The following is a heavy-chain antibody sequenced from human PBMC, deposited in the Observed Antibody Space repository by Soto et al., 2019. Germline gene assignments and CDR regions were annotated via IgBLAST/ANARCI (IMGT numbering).Heavy chain of an antibody. J-gene: IGHJ4*02. CDR1: RFTSTSYA. CDR3: ARGDKFYDSIGYYY. D-gene: IGHD3-22*01. Sequence: GGYLSLSCVAFRFTSTSYATHWVRQLPGKGLEWLVVISNDGANQYYAASVKGRFTITRDTSKNTLYLQVNSLRADDTAVYYCARGDKFYDSIGYYYWGQRTLVTVSS. V-gene: IGHV3-30-3*01. CDR2: ISNDGANQ.